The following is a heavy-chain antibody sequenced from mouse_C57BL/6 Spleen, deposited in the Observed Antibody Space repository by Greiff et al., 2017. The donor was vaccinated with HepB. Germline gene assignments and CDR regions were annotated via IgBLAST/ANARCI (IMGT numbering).Heavy chain of an antibody. D-gene: IGHD2-5*01. CDR2: IYPRDGGT. CDR3: ARSLCYYSNYYYAMDY. J-gene: IGHJ4*01. V-gene: IGHV1-78*01. CDR1: GYTFTDYS. Sequence: VQLLESDAELVKPGASVKISCKVSGYTFTDYSIHWMKQRPEQGLEWIGYIYPRDGGTKYNQKFKGKATLTADKSSSTAYMQLNSLTSSDSPVYYYARSLCYYSNYYYAMDYWGQGPSVTVSS.